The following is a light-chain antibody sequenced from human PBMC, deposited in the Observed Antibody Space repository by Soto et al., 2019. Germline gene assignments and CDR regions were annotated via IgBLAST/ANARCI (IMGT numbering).Light chain of an antibody. J-gene: IGKJ4*01. CDR1: ASVGNY. CDR3: QWRSDWPPRLT. V-gene: IGKV3-11*01. CDR2: DAS. Sequence: EVVLTQSPATLSLSPGERATLSCRDSASVGNYLAWYQQKLGQAPKLLIYDASHRAIGIPGRFSGDGSGTDFTLTISSLEPEDFAVYYCQWRSDWPPRLTFGEGTKVEIK.